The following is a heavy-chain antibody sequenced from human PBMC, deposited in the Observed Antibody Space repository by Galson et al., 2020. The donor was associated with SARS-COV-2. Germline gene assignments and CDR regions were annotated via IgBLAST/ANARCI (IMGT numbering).Heavy chain of an antibody. CDR2: ISGRGDRT. D-gene: IGHD3-3*01. CDR3: AKLRVIFGVGGAYYFDY. Sequence: HGGSLRLSCAASGFTFGTYAMSWVRQVPGKGLEWISAISGRGDRTYYADSVKGRFTISIDTSKNTLYLQMNSLRAEDTAVYYCAKLRVIFGVGGAYYFDYWGQGTLLTVSS. CDR1: GFTFGTYA. J-gene: IGHJ4*02. V-gene: IGHV3-23*01.